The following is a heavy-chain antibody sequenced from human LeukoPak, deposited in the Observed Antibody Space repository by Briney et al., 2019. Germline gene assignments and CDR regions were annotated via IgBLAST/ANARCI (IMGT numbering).Heavy chain of an antibody. CDR3: ARPSKWLTGSFDAFDI. CDR2: IKGEGSEK. J-gene: IGHJ3*02. V-gene: IGHV3-7*04. CDR1: GFTFSSYA. Sequence: GGSLRLSCAASGFTFSSYAMSWVRQAPGNGREWVANIKGEGSEKDYVDSVKGRFTISRDNAKNSLFLQMNSLRAEDTAVYYCARPSKWLTGSFDAFDIWGQGTMVAVSS. D-gene: IGHD5-12*01.